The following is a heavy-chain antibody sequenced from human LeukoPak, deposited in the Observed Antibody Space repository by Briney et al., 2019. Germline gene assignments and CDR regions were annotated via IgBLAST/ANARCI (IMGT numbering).Heavy chain of an antibody. Sequence: TASETLSLTCTVSTGSISSYYWSWIRQPPGKGLEWIGYIYYSGSTNYNPSLKSRVTISVDTSKNQFSLKLSSVTAADTAVYYCARQGYGGNSEFAYWGQGTLVTVSS. CDR3: ARQGYGGNSEFAY. J-gene: IGHJ4*02. CDR1: TGSISSYY. CDR2: IYYSGST. V-gene: IGHV4-59*08. D-gene: IGHD4-23*01.